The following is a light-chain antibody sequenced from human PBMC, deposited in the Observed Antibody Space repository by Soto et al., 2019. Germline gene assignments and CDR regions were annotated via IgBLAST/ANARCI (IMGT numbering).Light chain of an antibody. J-gene: IGKJ1*01. Sequence: EIVLTQSPGTLSLSPGERATLSCRASQSVSSSYLAWYQQKPGQAPRLLIYGASSRATGIPDRFSGSGSGTDFTLTISRVEPEDFAVYYCQQYGSSPQRTFGQGTKVDIK. CDR2: GAS. CDR3: QQYGSSPQRT. V-gene: IGKV3-20*01. CDR1: QSVSSSY.